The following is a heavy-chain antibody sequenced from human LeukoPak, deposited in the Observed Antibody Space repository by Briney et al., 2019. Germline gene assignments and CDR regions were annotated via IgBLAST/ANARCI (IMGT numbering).Heavy chain of an antibody. CDR2: IRYDGSNK. CDR3: AKVRHIIMIVVVINNY. CDR1: GFTFSSYG. V-gene: IGHV3-30*02. Sequence: GGSLRLSCAASGFTFSSYGMHWVRQAPGKWLEWVAFIRYDGSNKYYADSVKGRFTISRDNSKNTLYLQMNSLRAEDTAVYYCAKVRHIIMIVVVINNYWGQGTLVTVSS. J-gene: IGHJ4*02. D-gene: IGHD3-22*01.